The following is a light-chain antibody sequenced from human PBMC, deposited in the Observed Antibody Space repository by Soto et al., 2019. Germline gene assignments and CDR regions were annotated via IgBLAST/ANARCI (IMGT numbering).Light chain of an antibody. Sequence: QSVLTQPPSVSAAPGQKVTISCSGSSSNIGGNSVSWYQQLPGTALKLLIYDDNKRPSGIPDRFSGSKSGTSATLGITGFQTGDEADYYCGSWDSSPSAYVFGTGTKVTVL. CDR2: DDN. J-gene: IGLJ1*01. CDR3: GSWDSSPSAYV. V-gene: IGLV1-51*01. CDR1: SSNIGGNS.